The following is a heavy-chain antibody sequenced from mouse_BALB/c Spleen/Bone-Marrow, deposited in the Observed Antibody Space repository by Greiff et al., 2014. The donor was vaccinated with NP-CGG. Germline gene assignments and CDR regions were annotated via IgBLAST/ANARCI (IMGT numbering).Heavy chain of an antibody. Sequence: QVQLLQSGAELVRPGSSVKISCKASGYAFSSYWMNWVKQRPGQGLEWIGQIYPGDGDTNYNGKFKGKATLTADKSSSTAYMQLSSLTSEDSAVYFCARGDGNYPFYAMDYWGQGTSVTVSS. CDR2: IYPGDGDT. CDR3: ARGDGNYPFYAMDY. V-gene: IGHV1-80*01. D-gene: IGHD2-1*01. J-gene: IGHJ4*01. CDR1: GYAFSSYW.